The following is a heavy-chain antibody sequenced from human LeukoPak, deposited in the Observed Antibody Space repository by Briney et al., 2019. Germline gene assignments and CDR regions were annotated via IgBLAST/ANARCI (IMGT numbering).Heavy chain of an antibody. J-gene: IGHJ4*02. Sequence: GSLRLSCTASGFTFSSYSMNWVRQAPGKGLEWVSYISSGSTTIYYADSVKGRFTISRDNAKNSLYLQMNSLRAEDTAVYYCAKDRTVYYYDSSGYEGYFDYWGQGTLVTVSS. CDR2: ISSGSTTI. CDR3: AKDRTVYYYDSSGYEGYFDY. V-gene: IGHV3-48*04. D-gene: IGHD3-22*01. CDR1: GFTFSSYS.